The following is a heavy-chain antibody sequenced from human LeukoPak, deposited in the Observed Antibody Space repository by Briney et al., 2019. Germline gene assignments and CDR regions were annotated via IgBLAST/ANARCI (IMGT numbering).Heavy chain of an antibody. V-gene: IGHV3-74*01. CDR3: TRVGDYGGNWAWYFDL. J-gene: IGHJ2*01. CDR2: IKSDGSNT. Sequence: GGSLRLSCAASGFTFSSYGMHWVRQAPGKGLVWVSRIKSDGSNTNYADSVKGRFTISRDNAKNTLYLQMNSLRAEDTAVYYCTRVGDYGGNWAWYFDLWGRGTLVTVSS. D-gene: IGHD4-23*01. CDR1: GFTFSSYG.